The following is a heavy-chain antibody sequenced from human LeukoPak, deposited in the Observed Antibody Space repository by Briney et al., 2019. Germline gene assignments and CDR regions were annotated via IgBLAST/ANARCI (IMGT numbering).Heavy chain of an antibody. V-gene: IGHV4-59*01. CDR3: AREGNYDILTGLDAFDI. D-gene: IGHD3-9*01. Sequence: SETLSLTCTVSGGSISSYYWSWIRQPPRKGLEWIGYIYNRGSTNYNPSLKSRVTISVDTSKNQFSLKLSSVTAADTAVYYCAREGNYDILTGLDAFDIWGQGTMVTVSS. CDR1: GGSISSYY. J-gene: IGHJ3*02. CDR2: IYNRGST.